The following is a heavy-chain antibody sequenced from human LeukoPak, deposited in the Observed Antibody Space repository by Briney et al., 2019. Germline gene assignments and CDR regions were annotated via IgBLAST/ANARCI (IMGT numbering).Heavy chain of an antibody. J-gene: IGHJ3*02. D-gene: IGHD3-22*01. Sequence: PSETLSLTCTVSGGSISSGDYYWDWIRQHPGKGLEWIGYIYYSGSTYYNPSLKSRVTISVDTSKNQFSLKLCSVTAADTAVYYCARDLLYCDTSAYYPPGAFDIWGQGTMVTVSS. CDR1: GGSISSGDYY. CDR2: IYYSGST. V-gene: IGHV4-31*03. CDR3: ARDLLYCDTSAYYPPGAFDI.